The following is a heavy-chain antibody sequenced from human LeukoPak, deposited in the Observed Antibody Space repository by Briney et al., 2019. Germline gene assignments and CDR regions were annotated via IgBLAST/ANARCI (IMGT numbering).Heavy chain of an antibody. Sequence: GGSLRLSCAASGFTFSSYSMNWVRQAPGKGLEWISFISNDGSTTYYTGSVKGRFTISRDNARNSMYLQMSSLRGDDTAVYYCARGLGKGAFDIWGQGTMVTVSS. V-gene: IGHV3-48*01. CDR1: GFTFSSYS. J-gene: IGHJ3*02. D-gene: IGHD1-26*01. CDR2: ISNDGSTT. CDR3: ARGLGKGAFDI.